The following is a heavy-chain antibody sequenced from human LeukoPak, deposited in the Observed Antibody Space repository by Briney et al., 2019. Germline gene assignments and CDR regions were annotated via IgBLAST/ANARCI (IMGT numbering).Heavy chain of an antibody. CDR2: IYTDGRT. V-gene: IGHV3-53*01. Sequence: PGGSLRLSCAASGFTVSSDYMSWVRQAPGKGLERVSVIYTDGRTFFADFVKGRFTISRDTSKNMLYLQMNSLRVEDTAVYYCARGTPTVSAGHYWGQGTLVTVSS. J-gene: IGHJ4*02. CDR3: ARGTPTVSAGHY. D-gene: IGHD2-15*01. CDR1: GFTVSSDY.